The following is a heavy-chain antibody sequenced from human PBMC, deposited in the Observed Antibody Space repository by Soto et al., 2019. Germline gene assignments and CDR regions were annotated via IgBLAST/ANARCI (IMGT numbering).Heavy chain of an antibody. Sequence: QVQLVQSGAEVKKPGASVSVSCKASGYNFATHDINWVRQASGQGLEWLGWMNPDSGNTGLAQKFQGRVTMTRDTSTYTAYMDLSYLRSEDTAVYYCVIGRRFWEGGYFLDHWCQGTLVTVSS. CDR1: GYNFATHD. J-gene: IGHJ4*02. CDR2: MNPDSGNT. CDR3: VIGRRFWEGGYFLDH. D-gene: IGHD5-12*01. V-gene: IGHV1-8*01.